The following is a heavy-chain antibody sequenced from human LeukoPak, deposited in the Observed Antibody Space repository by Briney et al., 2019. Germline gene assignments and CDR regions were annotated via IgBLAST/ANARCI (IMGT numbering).Heavy chain of an antibody. CDR3: ARRGIAAAGPYYYYYMDV. CDR1: GGSISIYY. J-gene: IGHJ6*03. Sequence: PSETLSLTCSVSGGSISIYYWTWIRQIPGKGLEWIGYIYYSGSTNYNPSLKSRVTISVDTSKNQFSLKLSSVTAADTAVYYCARRGIAAAGPYYYYYMDVWGKGTTVTISS. V-gene: IGHV4-59*01. CDR2: IYYSGST. D-gene: IGHD6-13*01.